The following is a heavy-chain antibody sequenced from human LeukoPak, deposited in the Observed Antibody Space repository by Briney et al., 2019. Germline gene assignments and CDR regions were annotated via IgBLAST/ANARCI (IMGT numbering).Heavy chain of an antibody. CDR1: GFTFSSYG. CDR2: ISYDGSNK. J-gene: IGHJ5*02. D-gene: IGHD1-14*01. CDR3: AREEGTAFDP. V-gene: IGHV3-30*03. Sequence: QPGRSLRLSCAASGFTFSSYGMHWVRQAPGKGLEWVAVISYDGSNKYCADSVKGRFTISRDNSKNTLYLQMNSLRAEDTAVYYCAREEGTAFDPWGQGTLVTVSS.